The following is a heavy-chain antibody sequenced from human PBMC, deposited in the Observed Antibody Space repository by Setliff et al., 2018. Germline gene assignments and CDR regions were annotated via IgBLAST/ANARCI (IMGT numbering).Heavy chain of an antibody. D-gene: IGHD5-12*01. CDR3: VRGPGPSVVVAIPFDH. J-gene: IGHJ4*02. V-gene: IGHV1-18*01. CDR1: GYAFITFG. CDR2: MSPVYGIA. Sequence: ASVKVSCKTSGYAFITFGMSWVRQAPGQGLEWMGWMSPVYGIANYARKFQGRVTLTADTSTTTAYLELTSLRYDDTAVYYCVRGPGPSVVVAIPFDHWGQGSLVT.